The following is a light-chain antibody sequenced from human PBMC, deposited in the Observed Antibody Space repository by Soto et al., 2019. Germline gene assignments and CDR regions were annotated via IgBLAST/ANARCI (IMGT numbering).Light chain of an antibody. V-gene: IGLV2-18*01. CDR2: EVS. J-gene: IGLJ1*01. Sequence: QSALTQPPSASGSPGQSVTISCIGTASDIGRYNRVSWYQQPPGTAPKVMIYEVSNRPSGVPDRFSGSKSGNTASLTISGLQAEDEADYYCSLYTSSSTYVFGTGTKVTV. CDR1: ASDIGRYNR. CDR3: SLYTSSSTYV.